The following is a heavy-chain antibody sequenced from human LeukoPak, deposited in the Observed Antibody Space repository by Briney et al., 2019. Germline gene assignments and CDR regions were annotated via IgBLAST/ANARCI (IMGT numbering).Heavy chain of an antibody. V-gene: IGHV1-18*01. CDR3: ARAGRDYYIDV. CDR2: ISAYDGDT. J-gene: IGHJ6*03. D-gene: IGHD5-24*01. CDR1: DYTFINYG. Sequence: GASVKVSCKASDYTFINYGISWVRQAPGQGLEWMGWISAYDGDTTYVQNLQGRVTITTDTSTNTAYMELKSLRSDDTAVYYCARAGRDYYIDVWGRGTTVTVSS.